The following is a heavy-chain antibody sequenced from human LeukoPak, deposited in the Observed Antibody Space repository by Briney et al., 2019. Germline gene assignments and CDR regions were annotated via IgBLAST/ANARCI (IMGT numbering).Heavy chain of an antibody. CDR2: IIPIFGTA. V-gene: IGHV1-69*05. D-gene: IGHD6-6*01. J-gene: IGHJ4*02. CDR1: GGTFSSYA. CDR3: ARDTGYSSSWVGYYFDY. Sequence: GASVKVSCKASGGTFSSYAISWVRQAPGQGLEWMGGIIPIFGTANYAQKFQGRVTITTDESTSTAYMELRSLRSDDTAVYYCARDTGYSSSWVGYYFDYWGQGTLVTVSS.